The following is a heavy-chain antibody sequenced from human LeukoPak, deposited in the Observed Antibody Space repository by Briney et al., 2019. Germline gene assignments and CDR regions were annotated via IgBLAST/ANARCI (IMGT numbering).Heavy chain of an antibody. J-gene: IGHJ6*02. D-gene: IGHD2-2*01. Sequence: GGSLRLSCAASRFTFSGSAMHWVRQASGKGLEWVGRIRSKANSYATAYAASVKGRFTISRDDSKNTAYLQMNSLKTEDTAVYYCTRLAPSSDIVVVPAATYLYGMDVWGQGTTVTVSS. CDR1: RFTFSGSA. CDR3: TRLAPSSDIVVVPAATYLYGMDV. V-gene: IGHV3-73*01. CDR2: IRSKANSYAT.